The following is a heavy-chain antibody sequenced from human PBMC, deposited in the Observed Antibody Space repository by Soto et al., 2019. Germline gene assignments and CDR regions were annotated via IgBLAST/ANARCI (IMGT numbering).Heavy chain of an antibody. Sequence: VAVISYDGSNKYYADSVTGRFTISRDNSKNTLYLQMNSLRAEDTAVYYCARDGGVDDYWGEGTLVTVSS. CDR3: ARDGGVDDY. V-gene: IGHV3-30-3*01. CDR2: ISYDGSNK. J-gene: IGHJ4*02. D-gene: IGHD3-16*01.